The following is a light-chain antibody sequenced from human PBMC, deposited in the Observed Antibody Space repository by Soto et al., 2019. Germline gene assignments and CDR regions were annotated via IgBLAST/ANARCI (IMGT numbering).Light chain of an antibody. J-gene: IGKJ4*01. CDR1: QSVSSN. CDR2: GAS. CDR3: QQYNNWPHT. Sequence: EIVMTQSPATLSVSPGERATLSCRASQSVSSNLAWYQQKPGQAPRLLIYGASTRATGIPARFSGSGSGTEFTLTISSLQSEDFAVYYCQQYNNWPHTFAGGTKVDIK. V-gene: IGKV3-15*01.